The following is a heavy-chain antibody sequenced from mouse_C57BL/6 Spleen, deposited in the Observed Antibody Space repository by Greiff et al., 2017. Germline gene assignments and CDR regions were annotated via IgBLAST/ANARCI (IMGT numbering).Heavy chain of an antibody. CDR1: GFTFSDYG. CDR3: ASLDWDEVDY. J-gene: IGHJ4*01. Sequence: EVQLVESGGGLVKPGGSLKLSCAASGFTFSDYGMHWVRPAPEKGLEWVAYISSGSSNIYYADTVKGRFTISRDNAKHTLFLQMTSLRSEDTAMYYCASLDWDEVDYWGQGTSVTDSS. CDR2: ISSGSSNI. D-gene: IGHD4-1*01. V-gene: IGHV5-17*01.